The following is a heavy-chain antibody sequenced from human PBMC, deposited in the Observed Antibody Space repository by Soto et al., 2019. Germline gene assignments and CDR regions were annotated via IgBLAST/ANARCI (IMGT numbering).Heavy chain of an antibody. V-gene: IGHV3-30-3*01. CDR1: GFTFSSYA. CDR2: ISYDGSNK. D-gene: IGHD5-18*01. J-gene: IGHJ4*02. CDR3: ARAMRYSYGDY. Sequence: QVQLVESGGGVVQPGRSLRLSCAASGFTFSSYAMHWVRQAPGKGLEWVAVISYDGSNKYYADSVKGRFTISRDNSKNTLYLQMSSLRAEDTAVYYCARAMRYSYGDYWGQGTLVTVSS.